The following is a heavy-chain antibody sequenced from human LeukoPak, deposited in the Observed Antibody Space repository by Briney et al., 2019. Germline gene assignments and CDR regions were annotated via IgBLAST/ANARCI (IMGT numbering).Heavy chain of an antibody. CDR2: IYYSGST. Sequence: SETLSLTCTVSGGSISSYYWSWIRQPPGKGLEWSGYIYYSGSTNYNPSLKSRVTISGDTSKSQFSLKLTSVTAADTAVYYCATSRTGDRGVNIRPYYYYGLDVWGQGTSVTVSS. J-gene: IGHJ6*02. V-gene: IGHV4-59*01. CDR1: GGSISSYY. CDR3: ATSRTGDRGVNIRPYYYYGLDV. D-gene: IGHD3-10*01.